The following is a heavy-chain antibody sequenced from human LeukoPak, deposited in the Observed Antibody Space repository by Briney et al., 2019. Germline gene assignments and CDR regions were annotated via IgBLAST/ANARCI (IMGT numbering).Heavy chain of an antibody. CDR3: ARVSHQYYDILTGRYYYYGMDV. V-gene: IGHV1-8*01. J-gene: IGHJ6*02. Sequence: GASVKVSCKASGYTFTSYDINWVRQATGQGFEWMGWMNPNSGNAGYAQKFQGRVTMTRNTSISTAYMELSSLRSEDTAVYYCARVSHQYYDILTGRYYYYGMDVWGQGTTVTVSS. D-gene: IGHD3-9*01. CDR1: GYTFTSYD. CDR2: MNPNSGNA.